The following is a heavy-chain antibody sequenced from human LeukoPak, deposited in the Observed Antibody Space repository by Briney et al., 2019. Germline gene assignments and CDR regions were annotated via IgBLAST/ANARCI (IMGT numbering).Heavy chain of an antibody. J-gene: IGHJ5*02. CDR1: GFTFSSYG. CDR3: AKAVHSSSWGNWFDP. Sequence: PGGSLRLSCAASGFTFSSYGMHWVRQAPGKGLGWVAVIWYDGSNKYYADSVKGRFTISRDNSKNTLYLQMNSLRAEDTAVYYCAKAVHSSSWGNWFDPWGQGTLVTVSS. CDR2: IWYDGSNK. V-gene: IGHV3-30*02. D-gene: IGHD6-13*01.